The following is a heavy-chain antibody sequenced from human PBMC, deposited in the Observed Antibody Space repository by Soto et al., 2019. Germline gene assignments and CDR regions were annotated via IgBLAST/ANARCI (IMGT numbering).Heavy chain of an antibody. CDR2: IYNSGIT. D-gene: IGHD3-3*02. CDR1: GGSISSGDYS. J-gene: IGHJ4*02. V-gene: IGHV4-30-4*01. Sequence: SETLSLTCTVSGGSISSGDYSWSWVRQSPGKGLEWIGHIYNSGITYYNPSLKSRVVISIHTSKNQFSLRLNSVTAADRAVYFCALAPVGHFWHGYFDYWGQGTQVTVSS. CDR3: ALAPVGHFWHGYFDY.